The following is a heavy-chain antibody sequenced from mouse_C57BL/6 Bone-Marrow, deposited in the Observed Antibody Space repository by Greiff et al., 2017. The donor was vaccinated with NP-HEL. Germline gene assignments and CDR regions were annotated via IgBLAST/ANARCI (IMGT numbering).Heavy chain of an antibody. J-gene: IGHJ1*03. CDR3: GASSYWYFDV. CDR2: IYPRSGNT. V-gene: IGHV1-81*01. Sequence: QVQLQQSGAELARPGASVKLSCKASGYTFTSYGISWVKQRTGQGLEWIGEIYPRSGNTYYNEKFKGKATLTADKSSSTAYMELRSLTSEDSAVYFCGASSYWYFDVWGTGTTVTVSS. D-gene: IGHD1-1*01. CDR1: GYTFTSYG.